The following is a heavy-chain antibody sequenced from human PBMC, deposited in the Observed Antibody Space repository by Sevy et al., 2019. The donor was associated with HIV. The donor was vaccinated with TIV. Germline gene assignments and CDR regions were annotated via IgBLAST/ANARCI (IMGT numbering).Heavy chain of an antibody. CDR1: GGSVSSGSYY. J-gene: IGHJ3*02. D-gene: IGHD1-26*01. CDR3: AGVRGGYYGDAFDI. V-gene: IGHV4-61*01. CDR2: IYYSGST. Sequence: SETLSLTCTVSGGSVSSGSYYWSWIRQPPGKGLEWIGYIYYSGSTNYNPSLTSRVTISVDTSKNQFSLKLSSVTAADTAVYYCAGVRGGYYGDAFDIWGQGTMVTVSS.